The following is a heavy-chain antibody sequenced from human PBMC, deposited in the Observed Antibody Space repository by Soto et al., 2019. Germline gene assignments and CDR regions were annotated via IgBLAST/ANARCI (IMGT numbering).Heavy chain of an antibody. CDR3: ARGRRNTGYDPGVY. CDR1: GDIFTGYY. J-gene: IGHJ4*02. Sequence: QVQLVQSGADVKTPGASVKVSCKASGDIFTGYYIYWVRQAPGQGLEWMGWINPNNGDTKYAQKFQGWVTMTRDTSINTAYMELSSLKSDDPAVYYCARGRRNTGYDPGVYWGQGTLVTVSS. CDR2: INPNNGDT. D-gene: IGHD5-12*01. V-gene: IGHV1-2*04.